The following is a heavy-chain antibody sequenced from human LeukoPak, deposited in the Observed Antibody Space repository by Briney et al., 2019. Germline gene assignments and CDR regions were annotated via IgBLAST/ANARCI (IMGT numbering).Heavy chain of an antibody. D-gene: IGHD1-1*01. J-gene: IGHJ6*02. V-gene: IGHV4-61*02. CDR1: GGSISSGSYY. Sequence: SQTLSLTCTVSGGSISSGSYYWSWTRQPAGKGLEWIGRIYTSGSTNYNPSLKSRVTISVDTSKNQSSLKLSSVTAADTAVYYCATTTGVYYYGMDVWGQGTTVTVSS. CDR2: IYTSGST. CDR3: ATTTGVYYYGMDV.